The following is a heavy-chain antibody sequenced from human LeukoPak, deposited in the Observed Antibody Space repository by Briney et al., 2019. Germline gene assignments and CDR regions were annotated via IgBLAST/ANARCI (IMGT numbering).Heavy chain of an antibody. CDR3: AREVAAAGTIRGWFDP. V-gene: IGHV1-69*05. J-gene: IGHJ5*02. Sequence: ASVKVSCKASGGTFSSYAISWVRQAPGQGLEWMGGIIPIFGTANYAQKFQGRVTITTDESTSTAYMELSSLRSEDTAVYYCAREVAAAGTIRGWFDPWGQGTLVTDSS. CDR1: GGTFSSYA. CDR2: IIPIFGTA. D-gene: IGHD6-13*01.